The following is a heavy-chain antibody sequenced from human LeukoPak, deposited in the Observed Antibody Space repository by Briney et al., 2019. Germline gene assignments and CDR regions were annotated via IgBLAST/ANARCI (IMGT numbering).Heavy chain of an antibody. CDR2: IYSGGST. J-gene: IGHJ4*02. CDR1: GFTVSSTY. Sequence: GGSLRLSCAASGFTVSSTYMTWARQAPGKGLEWVSLIYSGGSTIYADSVKGRFTISRDNSKNTVYLQMNSLRAEDTAVYYCARDRSGDSTAYYTDYWGQGTLVTVSS. D-gene: IGHD3-22*01. V-gene: IGHV3-66*01. CDR3: ARDRSGDSTAYYTDY.